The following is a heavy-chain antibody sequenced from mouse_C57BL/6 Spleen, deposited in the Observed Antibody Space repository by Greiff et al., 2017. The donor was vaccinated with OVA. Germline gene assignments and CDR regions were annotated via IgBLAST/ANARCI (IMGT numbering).Heavy chain of an antibody. CDR3: TRGTGGGRLEYFDV. CDR1: GFTFSSYA. CDR2: ISSGGDYI. V-gene: IGHV5-9-1*02. Sequence: EVKLVESGEGLVKPGGSLKLSCAASGFTFSSYAMSWVRQTPEKRLEWVAYISSGGDYIYYADTVKGRFTISRDNARNTLYLQMSSLKSEDTAMYYCTRGTGGGRLEYFDVWGTGTTVTVSS. D-gene: IGHD1-1*01. J-gene: IGHJ1*03.